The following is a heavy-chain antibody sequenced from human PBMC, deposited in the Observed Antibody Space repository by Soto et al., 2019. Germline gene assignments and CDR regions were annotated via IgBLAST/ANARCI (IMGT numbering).Heavy chain of an antibody. CDR3: ARGRRSPTVYYGLDV. Sequence: QVQLQESGPGLVKPSETLSLTCSVSGDSVSSYYWSWIRQPPGKGLEWIGHVYYDGSTNYNPSLETRVTISIDTSKNQVSLKLNSVTAADTAVYHCARGRRSPTVYYGLDVWGQGTTVAVSS. CDR2: VYYDGST. V-gene: IGHV4-59*02. CDR1: GDSVSSYY. J-gene: IGHJ6*02. D-gene: IGHD1-26*01.